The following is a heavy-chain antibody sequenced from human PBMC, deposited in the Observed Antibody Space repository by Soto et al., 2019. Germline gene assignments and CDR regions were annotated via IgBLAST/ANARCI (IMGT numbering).Heavy chain of an antibody. J-gene: IGHJ6*04. Sequence: EVLLLESGGGLVQPGGSLRLSCEASGFSFSSFAMNWVRQAPGKGLEWVSAIGDSGASTYYADSVKGRFTISRDNYRNTLYLQPTRPSPAAPAVYYCAKGVELDVWGNGTTVTVSS. D-gene: IGHD1-26*01. CDR2: IGDSGAST. CDR1: GFSFSSFA. CDR3: AKGVELDV. V-gene: IGHV3-23*01.